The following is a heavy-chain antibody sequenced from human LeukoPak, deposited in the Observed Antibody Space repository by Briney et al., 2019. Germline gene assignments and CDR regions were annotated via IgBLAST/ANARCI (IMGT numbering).Heavy chain of an antibody. V-gene: IGHV3-48*02. Sequence: GGSLRLSCAASGFTFSSYSMNWVRRAPGKGLEWVSYISSSSSTIYYADSVKGRFTISRDNAKNSLYLQMNSLRDEDTAVYYCARDYCSSTSCYYLNWFDPWGQGTLVTVSS. J-gene: IGHJ5*02. D-gene: IGHD2-2*01. CDR3: ARDYCSSTSCYYLNWFDP. CDR1: GFTFSSYS. CDR2: ISSSSSTI.